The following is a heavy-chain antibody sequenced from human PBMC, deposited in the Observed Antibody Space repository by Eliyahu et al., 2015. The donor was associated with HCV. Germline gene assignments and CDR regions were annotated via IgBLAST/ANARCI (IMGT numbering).Heavy chain of an antibody. CDR2: ISGDGTTP. CDR3: ATDLGYLEDREYNFGFRY. V-gene: IGHV3-74*01. CDR1: GFXFSSNW. D-gene: IGHD1-20*01. J-gene: IGHJ4*02. Sequence: EVQLVESGGDSVQPGGSLRLSCAASGFXFSSNWLYWVRQAPGKGLIWVSRISGDGTTPNYANSVRGRFTISRDNAKNTLYLQMSSLRAEDTAVYYCATDLGYLEDREYNFGFRYWGQGTLVTVSS.